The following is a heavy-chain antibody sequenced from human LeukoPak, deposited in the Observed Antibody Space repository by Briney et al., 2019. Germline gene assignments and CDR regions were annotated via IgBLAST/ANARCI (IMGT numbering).Heavy chain of an antibody. V-gene: IGHV1-8*01. Sequence: ASVKVSCKASGYTFTSYDINWVRQATGQGLEWMGWMNPNSGNTGYAQKFQGRVTMTRDTSINTAYMELSSLRSEDTAVYYCARARRPAIVVVPAALDYWGQGTLVTVSS. CDR1: GYTFTSYD. J-gene: IGHJ4*02. CDR3: ARARRPAIVVVPAALDY. CDR2: MNPNSGNT. D-gene: IGHD2-2*01.